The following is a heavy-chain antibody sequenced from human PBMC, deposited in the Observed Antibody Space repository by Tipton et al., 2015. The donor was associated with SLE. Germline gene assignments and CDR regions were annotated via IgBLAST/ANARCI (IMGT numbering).Heavy chain of an antibody. V-gene: IGHV3-7*04. CDR3: ARGGAAAGADYYYGMDV. Sequence: GSLRLSCAASGFTFSSYWMSWVRQAPGKGLEWVANIKQDGSEKYYVDSVKGRFTISRDNAKNSLYLQMNSLRAEDTAVYCCARGGAAAGADYYYGMDVWGQGTTVTVSS. CDR2: IKQDGSEK. D-gene: IGHD6-13*01. CDR1: GFTFSSYW. J-gene: IGHJ6*02.